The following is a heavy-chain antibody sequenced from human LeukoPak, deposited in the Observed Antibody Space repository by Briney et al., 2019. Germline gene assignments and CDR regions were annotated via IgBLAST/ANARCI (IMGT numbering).Heavy chain of an antibody. CDR3: AKDVAHGSGIYYFDY. Sequence: GGSRRLSCSASGVTFSGYGMYWVRQAPGKGLGGVASIRYEGSDEYYTESVKGRFTISRDNSKNTLSLQMNSLRDEDTAVSYCAKDVAHGSGIYYFDYWGQGTLVTVSS. J-gene: IGHJ4*02. D-gene: IGHD3-10*01. V-gene: IGHV3-30*02. CDR1: GVTFSGYG. CDR2: IRYEGSDE.